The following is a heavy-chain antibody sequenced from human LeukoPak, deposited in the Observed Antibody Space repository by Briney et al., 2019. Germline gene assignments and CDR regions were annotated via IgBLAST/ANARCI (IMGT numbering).Heavy chain of an antibody. CDR1: IGYSNGYY. CDR3: ARTNYYGMDV. J-gene: IGHJ6*02. V-gene: IGHV4-34*01. Sequence: PSETPSLTCAIYIGYSNGYYWSLIRHTPTKGHEWIGEINHSGSTNYNPSLKSRVTISVDTSKNQFSLKLSSVTAADTAVYYCARTNYYGMDVWGQGTTVTVSS. CDR2: INHSGST.